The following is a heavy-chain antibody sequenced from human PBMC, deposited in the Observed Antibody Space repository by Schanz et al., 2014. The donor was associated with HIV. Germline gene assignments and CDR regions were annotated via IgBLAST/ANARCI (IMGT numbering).Heavy chain of an antibody. D-gene: IGHD3-3*01. CDR2: IYQSGGT. Sequence: QAQLQQWGAGLLKPSETLTLTCVVYGGSFSGHYWSWIRQPPGRGLEWIGEIYQSGGTDYSPSFKSRTPISVDTSKNQVSLNLKSMTAADTAVYYCARGTDDFPPDSWGQGTQVIVSS. V-gene: IGHV4-34*02. CDR1: GGSFSGHY. J-gene: IGHJ4*02. CDR3: ARGTDDFPPDS.